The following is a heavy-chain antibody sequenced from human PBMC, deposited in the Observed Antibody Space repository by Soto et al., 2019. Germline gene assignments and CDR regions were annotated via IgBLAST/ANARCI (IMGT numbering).Heavy chain of an antibody. Sequence: SETLSLTCTVSCGSISSYYWSWIRQPPGKGLEWIGYIYYSGSTNYNPSLKSRVTISVDTSKNQFSLKLSSVTAADTAVYYCASLWGWSVDYCGQGTLVTVSS. V-gene: IGHV4-59*08. J-gene: IGHJ4*02. CDR1: CGSISSYY. D-gene: IGHD3-16*01. CDR2: IYYSGST. CDR3: ASLWGWSVDY.